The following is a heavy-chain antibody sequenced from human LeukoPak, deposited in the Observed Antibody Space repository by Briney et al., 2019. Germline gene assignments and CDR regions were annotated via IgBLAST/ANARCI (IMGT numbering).Heavy chain of an antibody. CDR1: GFTFSSFQ. CDR3: ARWGHSDYGSFPTKFDY. V-gene: IGHV3-48*03. J-gene: IGHJ4*02. CDR2: ISGSGGDI. Sequence: GGSLRLSCAASGFTFSSFQMTWVRQAPGKGPEGMSYISGSGGDIFYANSVKGRFTISRDNAKTSLYLQMNSLSAEDTAVYYCARWGHSDYGSFPTKFDYWGQGTLVTVSS. D-gene: IGHD5-12*01.